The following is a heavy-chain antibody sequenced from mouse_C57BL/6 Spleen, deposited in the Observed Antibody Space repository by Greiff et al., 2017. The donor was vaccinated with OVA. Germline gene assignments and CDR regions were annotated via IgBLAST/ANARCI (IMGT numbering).Heavy chain of an antibody. CDR2: INPSTGGT. Sequence: EVQLQQSGPELVKPGASVKISCKASGYSFTGYYMHWVKQSSEKSLEWIGEINPSTGGTSYNQKFKGKATLTVDKSSSTAYMQLKSLTSEDSAVYYCARGSYSNYFYAMDYWGQGTSVTVSS. J-gene: IGHJ4*01. V-gene: IGHV1-43*01. CDR1: GYSFTGYY. CDR3: ARGSYSNYFYAMDY. D-gene: IGHD2-5*01.